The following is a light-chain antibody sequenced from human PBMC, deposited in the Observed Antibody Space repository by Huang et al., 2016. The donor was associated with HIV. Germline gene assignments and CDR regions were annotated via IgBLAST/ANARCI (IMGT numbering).Light chain of an antibody. CDR3: MQVLQLPCA. J-gene: IGKJ3*01. CDR2: FGY. Sequence: IVLTQSPLSLSVTPGEAASISCRSSQGLQHYNGYTYLNWFLHKAGQSPQLMMSFGYNRDCWVLDMYRWSGSGADYTLKIRRVEAEDVGVYYCMQVLQLPCAFCPGIKVDIK. V-gene: IGKV2-28*01. CDR1: QGLQHYNGYTY.